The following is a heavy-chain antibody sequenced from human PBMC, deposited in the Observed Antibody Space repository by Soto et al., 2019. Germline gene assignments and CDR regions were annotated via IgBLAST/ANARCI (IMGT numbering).Heavy chain of an antibody. CDR2: IYYSGST. V-gene: IGHV4-31*03. CDR1: GGSISSSGYY. CDR3: ARAHSGSYCFDY. Sequence: PSETLSLTCTVSGGSISSSGYYWSWIPQHPGKGLEWIGYIYYSGSTYYNPSLKSRVTISVDTSKNQFSLKLSSVTAADTAVYYCARAHSGSYCFDYWGQGTLVTVSS. J-gene: IGHJ4*02. D-gene: IGHD1-26*01.